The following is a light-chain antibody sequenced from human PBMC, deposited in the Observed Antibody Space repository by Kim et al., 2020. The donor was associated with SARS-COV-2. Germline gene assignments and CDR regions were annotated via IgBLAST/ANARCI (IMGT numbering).Light chain of an antibody. V-gene: IGKV1-27*01. CDR2: AAS. CDR3: QKYNSAPPWT. CDR1: QGISNY. Sequence: SVGDRVTITCRESQGISNYLAWYQQKPGKVPKLLIYAASTLQSGGPSRFSGSGSGTDFTLTISSLQPEDVATYYCQKYNSAPPWTFGQGTKVDIK. J-gene: IGKJ1*01.